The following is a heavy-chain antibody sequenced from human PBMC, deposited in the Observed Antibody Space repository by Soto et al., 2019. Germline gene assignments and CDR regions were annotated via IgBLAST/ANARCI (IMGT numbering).Heavy chain of an antibody. Sequence: ASVKVSCKVSGYTLTELSMHLVRQAPGKGLEXMGGXDXEXGXTXYXXXXQGRVTMTEDTSTDTAYMELSSLRSEDTAVYYCATIRSSGWTLDYWGQGTLVTVSS. D-gene: IGHD6-19*01. J-gene: IGHJ4*02. CDR1: GYTLTELS. V-gene: IGHV1-24*01. CDR2: XDXEXGXT. CDR3: ATIRSSGWTLDY.